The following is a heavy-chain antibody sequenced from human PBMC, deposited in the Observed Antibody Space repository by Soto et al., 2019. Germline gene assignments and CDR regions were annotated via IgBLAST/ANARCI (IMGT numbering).Heavy chain of an antibody. J-gene: IGHJ6*02. CDR3: ARDAGYYDILTGYQHVYYYYGMDV. Sequence: PGGSLRLSCAASGFTVSHNYMSWVRQAPGEGLEWVSVIYSGGSTYYADSVKGRFTISRDNSKNTLYLQMNSLRAEDTAVYYCARDAGYYDILTGYQHVYYYYGMDVWGQGTTVTVSS. CDR1: GFTVSHNY. CDR2: IYSGGST. V-gene: IGHV3-66*01. D-gene: IGHD3-9*01.